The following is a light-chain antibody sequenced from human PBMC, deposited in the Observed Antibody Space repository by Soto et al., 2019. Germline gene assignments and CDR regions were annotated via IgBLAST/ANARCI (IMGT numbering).Light chain of an antibody. V-gene: IGKV3-15*01. CDR2: GSS. CDR1: QSVSSN. Sequence: VVMTQSPATLSVSXGERATLSSRASQSVSSNLALYHQNHGQAXRLIIXGSSTRATGIQARLSGSGSGKEFTLNISSLQSEDFAVYYCKQYDNWPPITFGQGTRLEI. J-gene: IGKJ5*01. CDR3: KQYDNWPPIT.